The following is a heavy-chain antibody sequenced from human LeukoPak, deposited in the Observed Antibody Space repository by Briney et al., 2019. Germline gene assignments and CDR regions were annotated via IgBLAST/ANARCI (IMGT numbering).Heavy chain of an antibody. CDR3: ARGRYCSGGSCSNWFDP. J-gene: IGHJ5*02. D-gene: IGHD2-15*01. Sequence: ASVKVSCKASGYTFTSYDINWVRQATGQGLEWMGWMNPNSGNTGYAQRLQGRVTMTRNTSISTAYMELSSLRSEDTAVYYCARGRYCSGGSCSNWFDPWGQGTLDTVSS. V-gene: IGHV1-8*01. CDR2: MNPNSGNT. CDR1: GYTFTSYD.